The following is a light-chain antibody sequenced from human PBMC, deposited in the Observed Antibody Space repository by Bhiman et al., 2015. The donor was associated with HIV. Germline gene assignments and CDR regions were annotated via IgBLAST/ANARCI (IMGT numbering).Light chain of an antibody. J-gene: IGLJ1*01. Sequence: QSALTQPASVSGSPGQSITISCTGTSSDVGGYNYVSWYQQYPGKAPKLMIYDVSNRPSGVSNRFSGSKSGNTASLTISGLQAEDESDYYCSSYTSSNTLVFGTGTKVTVL. CDR1: SSDVGGYNY. CDR3: SSYTSSNTLV. V-gene: IGLV2-14*03. CDR2: DVS.